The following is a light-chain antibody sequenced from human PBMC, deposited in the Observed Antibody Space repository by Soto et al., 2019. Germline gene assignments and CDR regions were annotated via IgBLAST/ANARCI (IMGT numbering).Light chain of an antibody. V-gene: IGKV1-12*01. CDR2: DAS. J-gene: IGKJ2*01. CDR1: HVISSW. CDR3: QQTNDFPYT. Sequence: DIQMTQSPSSVSASVGDRVTITCRASHVISSWLAWYQQKPGKAPKLLIYDASRLQSGVPSRFSGSESGADFSLTISSQQPEDVATYYCQQTNDFPYTFGQGTKLEIK.